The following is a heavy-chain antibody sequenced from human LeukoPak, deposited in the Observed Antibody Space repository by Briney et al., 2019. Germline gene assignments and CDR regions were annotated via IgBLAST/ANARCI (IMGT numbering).Heavy chain of an antibody. Sequence: ASVKVSCKTSGYIFTPHHIHWMRQAPGQGLELLGWVSAANNPEYSQKFQGRVAITRDASATTSYLELNSLRSEDTAVYYCAMSVEMPPIPSFDYWGQGTLVTVSS. D-gene: IGHD5-24*01. J-gene: IGHJ4*02. CDR2: VSAANNP. CDR3: AMSVEMPPIPSFDY. V-gene: IGHV1-3*01. CDR1: GYIFTPHH.